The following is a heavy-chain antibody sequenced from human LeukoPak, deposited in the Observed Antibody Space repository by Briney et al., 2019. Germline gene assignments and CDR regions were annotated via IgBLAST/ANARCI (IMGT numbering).Heavy chain of an antibody. J-gene: IGHJ4*02. CDR2: INPNDGDT. V-gene: IGHV1-2*02. D-gene: IGHD2-2*01. CDR1: GYTFTDYY. Sequence: ASVKVSCMASGYTFTDYYMHWVRQAPGQGFEWMGWINPNDGDTYYAQKFQGRVTMTRGTSISTAHMEVSRLRSDDTAVYYCARANFLYCSSTSCLFDYWGQGTLVTVSS. CDR3: ARANFLYCSSTSCLFDY.